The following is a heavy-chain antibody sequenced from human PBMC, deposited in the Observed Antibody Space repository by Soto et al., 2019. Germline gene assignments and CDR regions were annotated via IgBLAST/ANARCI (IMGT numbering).Heavy chain of an antibody. Sequence: GSLRLSCAASGFTFSSYSMNWVRQAPGKGLEWVSSISSSSSYIYYADSVKGRFTISRDNAKNSLYLQMNSLRAEDTAVYYCARGVAAAGTRFSDYWGQGTLVTVSS. CDR2: ISSSSSYI. J-gene: IGHJ4*02. V-gene: IGHV3-21*01. CDR1: GFTFSSYS. CDR3: ARGVAAAGTRFSDY. D-gene: IGHD6-13*01.